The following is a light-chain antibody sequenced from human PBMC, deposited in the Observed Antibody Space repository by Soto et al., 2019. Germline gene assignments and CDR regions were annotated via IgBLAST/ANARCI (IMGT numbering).Light chain of an antibody. CDR2: KAS. CDR3: QHYNSYSEA. J-gene: IGKJ1*01. V-gene: IGKV1-5*03. Sequence: DIQMTQPPSSLSASVEARVLITCRASQSISNHLNWYQQKPGKAPKLLIYKASTLKSGVPSRFSGSGSGTEFTLTISSLQPDDFATYYCQHYNSYSEAFGQGTKVDNK. CDR1: QSISNH.